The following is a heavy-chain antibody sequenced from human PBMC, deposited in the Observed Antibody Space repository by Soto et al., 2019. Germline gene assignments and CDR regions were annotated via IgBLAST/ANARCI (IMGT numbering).Heavy chain of an antibody. D-gene: IGHD2-15*01. CDR3: ARVSVDDAFDI. V-gene: IGHV4-59*01. Sequence: SETLSLTCTVSGGSISSYYGSWIRQPSGKGLEWIGYIYYSGSTNYNPSLKSRVTISVDTSKNQFSLKLSSVTAADTAVYYCARVSVDDAFDIWGQGTMVTVSS. J-gene: IGHJ3*02. CDR1: GGSISSYY. CDR2: IYYSGST.